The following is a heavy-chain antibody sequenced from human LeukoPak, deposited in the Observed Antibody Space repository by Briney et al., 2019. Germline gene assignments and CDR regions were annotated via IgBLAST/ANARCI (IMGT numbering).Heavy chain of an antibody. CDR2: IYYSGST. CDR1: GSSISSYY. Sequence: SETLSLTCTVSGSSISSYYWSWIRQPPGKGLEWIGYIYYSGSTNYNPSLKSRVTISVDTSKNQFSLKLSPVTAADTAVYYCARHRYYYYGMDVWGQGTTVTVSS. V-gene: IGHV4-59*08. CDR3: ARHRYYYYGMDV. J-gene: IGHJ6*02.